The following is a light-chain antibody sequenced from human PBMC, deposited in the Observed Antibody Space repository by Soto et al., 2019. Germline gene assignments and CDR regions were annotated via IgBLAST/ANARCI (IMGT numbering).Light chain of an antibody. CDR3: CSYAGSSPHVV. V-gene: IGLV2-23*02. J-gene: IGLJ2*01. Sequence: QSALTQPASVSGSPGQSITISCTGTSSDVGSYNLVSWYQQHPGKAPKLMIYEVSKRPSGVSNRFSGSKSGNKASLTISGLQGEDEGDYYCCSYAGSSPHVVFGGGTKVTAL. CDR1: SSDVGSYNL. CDR2: EVS.